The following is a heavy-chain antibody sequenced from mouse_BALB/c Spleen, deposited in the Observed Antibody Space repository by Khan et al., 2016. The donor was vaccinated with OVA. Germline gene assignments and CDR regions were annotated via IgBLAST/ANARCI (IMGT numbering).Heavy chain of an antibody. D-gene: IGHD2-10*01. Sequence: QVQLKESGPALVAPSQSLSITCTISGFSLTNYGVHWVRQPPGKGLEWLVVIWSDGSTTYNSALKSRLSSSKDNSKSQVFLKMNSLQTDDTAMYYCARQPYYHYYIMDYWGQGTSVTVSS. CDR1: GFSLTNYG. J-gene: IGHJ4*01. CDR3: ARQPYYHYYIMDY. CDR2: IWSDGST. V-gene: IGHV2-6-1*01.